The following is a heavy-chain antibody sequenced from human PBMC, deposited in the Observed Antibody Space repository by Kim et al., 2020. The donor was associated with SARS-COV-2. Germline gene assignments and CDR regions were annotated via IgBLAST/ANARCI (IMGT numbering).Heavy chain of an antibody. CDR2: ISGSGDTA. Sequence: GGSLRLSCAASGFTFTSYAINWVRQAPGKGLEWVSYISGSGDTAYYADSAKGRFTISRDKAKSTLFLQMSSLRPEDTAVYYCVKDPRYDGTGHDSYYWG. J-gene: IGHJ1*01. CDR1: GFTFTSYA. D-gene: IGHD3-22*01. CDR3: VKDPRYDGTGHDSYY. V-gene: IGHV3-23*01.